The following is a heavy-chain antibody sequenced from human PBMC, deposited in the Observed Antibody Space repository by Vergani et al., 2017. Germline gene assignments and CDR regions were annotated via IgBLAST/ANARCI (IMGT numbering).Heavy chain of an antibody. Sequence: EVQLLESGGGLVQPGGSLRLSCAASGFTFSSYAMSWVRQAPGKGLEWVSAIIGSGGSTYYADSVKGRCTISRDNSKNTMYLQMNSLRAEDTAVYYCAKELRMVRGAFDYWGQGTLVTVSS. D-gene: IGHD3-10*01. CDR1: GFTFSSYA. V-gene: IGHV3-23*01. J-gene: IGHJ4*02. CDR2: IIGSGGST. CDR3: AKELRMVRGAFDY.